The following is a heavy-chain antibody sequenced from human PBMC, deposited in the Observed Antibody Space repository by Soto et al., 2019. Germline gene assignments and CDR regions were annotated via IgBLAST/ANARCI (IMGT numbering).Heavy chain of an antibody. CDR3: AKESSSGYYRTADY. J-gene: IGHJ4*01. Sequence: QVQLVESGGGVVQPGTSLRLSCAASGFTLSCCGMHWVRQAPGKGLEWVAVTTYDERDTHYADSVKGRFTISRDKSKNTGDLQMNSLPVEDTGIDYCAKESSSGYYRTADYWGHGTLVFVST. V-gene: IGHV3-30*18. D-gene: IGHD3-22*01. CDR1: GFTLSCCG. CDR2: TTYDERDT.